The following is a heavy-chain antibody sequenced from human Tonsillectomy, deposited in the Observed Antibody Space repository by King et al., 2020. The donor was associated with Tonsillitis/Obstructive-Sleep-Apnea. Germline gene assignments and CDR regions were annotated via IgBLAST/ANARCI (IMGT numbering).Heavy chain of an antibody. J-gene: IGHJ4*02. D-gene: IGHD2-2*01. CDR3: AKDYCSSTSCYSEDY. CDR2: ISYDGSNK. Sequence: VQLVESGGGVVQPGRSLRLSCAASGFTFSSYGMHWVRQAPGKGLEWEAVISYDGSNKYYADSVKGRFTISRDNSKNTLYLQMNSLRAEDTAVYYCAKDYCSSTSCYSEDYWGQGTLVTVSS. V-gene: IGHV3-30*18. CDR1: GFTFSSYG.